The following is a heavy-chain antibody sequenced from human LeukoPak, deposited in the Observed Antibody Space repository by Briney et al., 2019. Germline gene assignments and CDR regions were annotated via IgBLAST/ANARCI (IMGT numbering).Heavy chain of an antibody. D-gene: IGHD2-2*01. V-gene: IGHV3-30*02. J-gene: IGHJ3*02. CDR2: IRYDGSNK. Sequence: GGSLRLSCAASGFTFSSYSMHWVRQAPGKGLEWVAFIRYDGSNKYYADSVKGRFTISRDNSKNTLYLQMNSLRAEDTAVYYCAKGLCSTSCYQGHDAFDIWGQGTMVTVSS. CDR3: AKGLCSTSCYQGHDAFDI. CDR1: GFTFSSYS.